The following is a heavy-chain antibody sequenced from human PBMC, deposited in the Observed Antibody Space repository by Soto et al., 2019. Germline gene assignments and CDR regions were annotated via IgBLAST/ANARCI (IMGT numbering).Heavy chain of an antibody. CDR1: GFTFSSYA. J-gene: IGHJ4*02. V-gene: IGHV3-23*01. CDR3: VKDKADFWSGSDY. Sequence: EVQLLESGGGLVQPGGSLRLSCAASGFTFSSYAMSWVRQAPGKGLEWVSAISGSGGSTYYADSVKGRFTISRDNSKNTLYLQMNSLRAEDTAVYYCVKDKADFWSGSDYWGQGTLVTVSS. CDR2: ISGSGGST. D-gene: IGHD3-3*01.